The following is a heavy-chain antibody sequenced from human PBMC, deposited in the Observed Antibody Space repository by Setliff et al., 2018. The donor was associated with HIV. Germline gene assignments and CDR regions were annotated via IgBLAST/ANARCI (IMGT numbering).Heavy chain of an antibody. Sequence: SETLSLTCAVYGGSFIGYYWTWVRQTPGKGLEWIGEINHSGNTNYNPSLKSRLTISIDTSKKHFSLNLRSVTAADTAVYYCARGALSLTMTKLLSFFVFWGQGTLVTVSS. D-gene: IGHD3-22*01. V-gene: IGHV4-34*01. CDR3: ARGALSLTMTKLLSFFVF. CDR1: GGSFIGYY. J-gene: IGHJ4*02. CDR2: INHSGNT.